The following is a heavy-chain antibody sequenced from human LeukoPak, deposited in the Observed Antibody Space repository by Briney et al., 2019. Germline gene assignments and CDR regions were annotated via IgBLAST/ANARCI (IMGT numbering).Heavy chain of an antibody. J-gene: IGHJ4*02. CDR2: ISGSGGST. Sequence: SGGSLRPSCAASGFTFSSYAMSWVRQAPGKGLEWVSAISGSGGSTYYADSVKGRFTISRDNSKNTLYLQMNSLKTEDTAVYYCARGDDYNRRSFDYWGQGTLVTVSS. D-gene: IGHD5-24*01. V-gene: IGHV3-23*01. CDR3: ARGDDYNRRSFDY. CDR1: GFTFSSYA.